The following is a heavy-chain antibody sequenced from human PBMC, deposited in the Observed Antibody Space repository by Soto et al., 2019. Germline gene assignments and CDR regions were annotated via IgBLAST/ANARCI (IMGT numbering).Heavy chain of an antibody. V-gene: IGHV1-3*01. D-gene: IGHD2-2*01. CDR2: INAGNGNT. J-gene: IGHJ6*03. CDR1: GYTFPNYA. Sequence: ASVKVSCKASGYTFPNYAVHWVRQAPGQRLEWMGWINAGNGNTRFSQNLQGRVTITRDTSARTVYMELSSLRSEDTAVYYCARGHLAVVPVASWFYYMDVWGKGTTVTVSS. CDR3: ARGHLAVVPVASWFYYMDV.